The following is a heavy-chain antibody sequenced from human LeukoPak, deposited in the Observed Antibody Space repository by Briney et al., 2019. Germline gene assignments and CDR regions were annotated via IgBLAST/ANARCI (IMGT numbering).Heavy chain of an antibody. V-gene: IGHV3-66*02. CDR1: GFTVDDTY. D-gene: IGHD6-13*01. Sequence: GGSLRLPCAASGFTVDDTYMSWVRQAPGKGLEWVSVVYSGGRTFNADSVKGRFIISRDNSKNTVYLQMNSLRTDDTAVYYCARQATAGLDYWGQGTLVTVSS. J-gene: IGHJ4*02. CDR3: ARQATAGLDY. CDR2: VYSGGRT.